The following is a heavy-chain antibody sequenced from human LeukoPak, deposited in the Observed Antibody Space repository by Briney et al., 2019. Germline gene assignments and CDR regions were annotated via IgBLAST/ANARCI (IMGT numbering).Heavy chain of an antibody. Sequence: ASVKVSCKASGYTFTSYGISWVRQAPGQGLEWMGWISAYNGNTNYAQKLQGRVTMTTDTSTSTAYMELRSLRSDDTAGYYCARYPGYYYEVSSYFDYWGQGTLVTVSS. CDR2: ISAYNGNT. D-gene: IGHD3-22*01. V-gene: IGHV1-18*01. CDR1: GYTFTSYG. CDR3: ARYPGYYYEVSSYFDY. J-gene: IGHJ4*02.